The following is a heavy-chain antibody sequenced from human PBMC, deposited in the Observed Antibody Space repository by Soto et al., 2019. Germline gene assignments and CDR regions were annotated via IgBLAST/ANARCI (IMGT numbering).Heavy chain of an antibody. CDR1: GGSFTGHF. D-gene: IGHD7-27*01. V-gene: IGHV4-34*01. CDR2: VSHSGNT. Sequence: KTSETLSLTCTVSGGSFTGHFWSWVRQPPGKGLEWIGEVSHSGNTKYYPSLRSRVTLSVDPSKNQISLALTSVTAADTAVYYCARAKFESTGWHQFDIWGQGTRVTVSS. J-gene: IGHJ4*02. CDR3: ARAKFESTGWHQFDI.